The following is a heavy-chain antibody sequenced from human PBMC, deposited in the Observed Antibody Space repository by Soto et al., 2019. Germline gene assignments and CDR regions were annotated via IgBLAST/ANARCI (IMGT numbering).Heavy chain of an antibody. CDR3: ARDARGDEAPMDY. CDR1: GYTFTGYY. CDR2: INPNSGGT. D-gene: IGHD3-10*01. J-gene: IGHJ4*02. Sequence: ASLKVSCKASGYTFTGYYMHWVRQAPGQGLDWMGWINPNSGGTNYAQKFQGWVTMTRDTSISTAYMELSRLRSDDTAVYYCARDARGDEAPMDYWGQGTLVTVSS. V-gene: IGHV1-2*04.